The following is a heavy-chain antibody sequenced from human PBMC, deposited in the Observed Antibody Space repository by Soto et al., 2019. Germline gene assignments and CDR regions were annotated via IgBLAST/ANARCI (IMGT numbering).Heavy chain of an antibody. CDR1: ESTLSNVW. J-gene: IGHJ4*02. CDR2: VKREIDGATT. CDR3: TTDPIRDY. D-gene: IGHD2-21*01. Sequence: GGSLRLSCAPSESTLSNVWMSWVRQAPGKGLEWVGRVKREIDGATTDYAAPVKGRFTISRDDAKNTVYLQMNSLRTEDTAVYYCTTDPIRDYWGLGTLVTVSS. V-gene: IGHV3-15*01.